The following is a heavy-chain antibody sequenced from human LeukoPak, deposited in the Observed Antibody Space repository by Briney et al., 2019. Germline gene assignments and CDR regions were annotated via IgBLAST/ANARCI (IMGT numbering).Heavy chain of an antibody. V-gene: IGHV3-48*04. Sequence: PGGSLRLSCAASGFTFSSYGMHWVRQAPGKGLGRVSYITDSGNTIHYADSVKGRFTISRDNAKNSLYLQMNSLRAEDTAVYYCARSIGLTGGGVDVWGQGTTVTVSS. J-gene: IGHJ6*02. CDR1: GFTFSSYG. CDR2: ITDSGNTI. D-gene: IGHD3-9*01. CDR3: ARSIGLTGGGVDV.